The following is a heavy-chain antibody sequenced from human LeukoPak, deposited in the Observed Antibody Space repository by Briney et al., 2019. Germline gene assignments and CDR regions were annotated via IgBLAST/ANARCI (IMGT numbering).Heavy chain of an antibody. CDR3: AEEYYDSRGYPRYAFDI. CDR2: LWYDGSNK. V-gene: IGHV3-33*06. D-gene: IGHD3-22*01. CDR1: GFTFSSYG. Sequence: GRSLRLSCAASGFTFSSYGMHWVRQAPGKGLEWVAVLWYDGSNKYYADSVKGRFTISRDNSKNTLHLQMNSLRAEDTAVYYCAEEYYDSRGYPRYAFDIWGQGITGTVSS. J-gene: IGHJ3*02.